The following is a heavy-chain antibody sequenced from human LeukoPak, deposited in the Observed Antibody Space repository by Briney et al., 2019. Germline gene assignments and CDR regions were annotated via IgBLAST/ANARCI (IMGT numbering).Heavy chain of an antibody. CDR1: GFTFSDYF. V-gene: IGHV3-7*03. J-gene: IGHJ4*02. CDR3: AKAYSSSWYRPLFDY. CDR2: IKQDGSEK. D-gene: IGHD6-13*01. Sequence: GGSLRLSCAASGFTFSDYFMSWIRQAPGKGLEWVANIKQDGSEKYYVDSVKGRFTISRDNAKNSLYLQMNSLRAEDTALYYCAKAYSSSWYRPLFDYWGQGTLVTVSS.